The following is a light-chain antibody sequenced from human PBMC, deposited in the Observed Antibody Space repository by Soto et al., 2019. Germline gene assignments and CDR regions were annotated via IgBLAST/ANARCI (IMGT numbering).Light chain of an antibody. CDR1: QSVGSSY. CDR2: GAS. CDR3: QQYGSSPRLT. J-gene: IGKJ4*01. Sequence: EIVLTQSPGTLSWSPGERATLSCRASQSVGSSYLAWYQQKPGQAPRLLIYGASSRATGIPDRFSGSGSGTDFTLTISRLEPEDFAVYYCQQYGSSPRLTFGGGTKVEIK. V-gene: IGKV3-20*01.